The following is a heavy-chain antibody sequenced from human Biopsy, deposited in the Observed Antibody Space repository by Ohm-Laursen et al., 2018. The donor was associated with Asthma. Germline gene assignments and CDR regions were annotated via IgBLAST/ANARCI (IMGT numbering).Heavy chain of an antibody. D-gene: IGHD1-1*01. V-gene: IGHV3-30*17. CDR2: ISKDASTQ. Sequence: SLRLSCAAFGFSFSNFAIHWVRQAPGKGLEWVGVISKDASTQDYEDSVKGRFTMARDNSKNTLDLQMNSLREEDTAVYYCVRDGTDDAFDIWGQGTVVSVSS. CDR3: VRDGTDDAFDI. J-gene: IGHJ3*02. CDR1: GFSFSNFA.